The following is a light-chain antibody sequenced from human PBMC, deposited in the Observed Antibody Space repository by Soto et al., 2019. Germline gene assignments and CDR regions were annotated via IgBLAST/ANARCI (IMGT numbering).Light chain of an antibody. V-gene: IGKV3-15*01. CDR2: AAS. CDR1: QTVKTN. Sequence: EIVMTRSPATLSLSPGEGATLSCRASQTVKTNLDWYQHKPGQAPRLLIYAASTRATGVPDRFSGSGSGTEFTLTISSLQSEDFAVYYCLQYNNWPPLTFGQGTRLEIK. CDR3: LQYNNWPPLT. J-gene: IGKJ5*01.